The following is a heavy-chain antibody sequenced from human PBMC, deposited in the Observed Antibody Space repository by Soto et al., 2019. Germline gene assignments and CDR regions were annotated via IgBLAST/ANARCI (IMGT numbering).Heavy chain of an antibody. D-gene: IGHD3-22*01. V-gene: IGHV3-30*03. CDR2: ISSDGHHQ. Sequence: GWSLRLSCATSGFSFNDYAMYLVRQAPGQGLEWVAIISSDGHHQFYLDNLRGRFTVSRDNSKNTLYLQMNSLRPEDTAVYYCSRGTYYPQSSGLHADYWGAGTVVTVS. CDR3: SRGTYYPQSSGLHADY. J-gene: IGHJ4*02. CDR1: GFSFNDYA.